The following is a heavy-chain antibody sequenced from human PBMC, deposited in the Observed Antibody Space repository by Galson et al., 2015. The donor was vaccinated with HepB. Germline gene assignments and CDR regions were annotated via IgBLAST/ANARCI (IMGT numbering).Heavy chain of an antibody. CDR1: GFTFSSYG. V-gene: IGHV3-30*18. J-gene: IGHJ1*01. CDR2: ISYDGSNK. Sequence: SLRLSCAASGFTFSSYGMHWVRQAPGKGLEWVAVISYDGSNKYYADSVKGRFTISRDNSKNTLYLQMNSLRAEDTAVYYCAKTAYYYDSSGYGTGYFQHWGQGTLVTVSS. CDR3: AKTAYYYDSSGYGTGYFQH. D-gene: IGHD3-22*01.